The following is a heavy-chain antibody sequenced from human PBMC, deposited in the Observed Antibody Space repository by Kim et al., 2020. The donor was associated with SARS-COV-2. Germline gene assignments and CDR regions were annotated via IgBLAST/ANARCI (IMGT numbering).Heavy chain of an antibody. Sequence: QQFQGRVTMTRDTSLSTAYMELSRLRSDDTAVYYCARDCSSTSCYNWFDPWGQGTLVTVSS. CDR3: ARDCSSTSCYNWFDP. J-gene: IGHJ5*02. V-gene: IGHV1-2*02. D-gene: IGHD2-2*01.